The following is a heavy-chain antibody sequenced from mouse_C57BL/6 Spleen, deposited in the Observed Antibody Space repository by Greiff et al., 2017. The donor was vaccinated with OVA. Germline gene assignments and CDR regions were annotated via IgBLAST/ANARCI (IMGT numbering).Heavy chain of an antibody. CDR3: ARFHDGFYAMDY. J-gene: IGHJ4*01. D-gene: IGHD2-3*01. CDR1: GYTFTDYY. Sequence: VQLQQSGAELVRPGASVKLSCKASGYTFTDYYINWVKQRPGQGLEWIARIYPGSGNTYYNEKFKGKATLTAEKSSSTAYMQLSSLTSEDSAVYFCARFHDGFYAMDYWGQGTSVTVSS. CDR2: IYPGSGNT. V-gene: IGHV1-76*01.